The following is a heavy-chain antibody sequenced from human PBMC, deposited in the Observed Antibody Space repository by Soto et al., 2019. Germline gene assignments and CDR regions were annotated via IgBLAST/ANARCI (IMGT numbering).Heavy chain of an antibody. CDR2: IYYSGST. V-gene: IGHV4-39*01. D-gene: IGHD6-6*01. J-gene: IGHJ4*02. Sequence: PSETLSLTCTVSGGSISSSSYYWGWIRQPPGKGLEWIGSIYYSGSTYYNPSLKSRVTISVDTSKNQFSLKLSSVTAADTAVYYCARQTKQLVRYWGQGTLVTVSS. CDR1: GGSISSSSYY. CDR3: ARQTKQLVRY.